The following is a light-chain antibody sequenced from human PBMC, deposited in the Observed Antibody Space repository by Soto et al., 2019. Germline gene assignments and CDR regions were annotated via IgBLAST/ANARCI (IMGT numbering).Light chain of an antibody. CDR3: QQYNNWPIT. CDR1: ENINNR. Sequence: EVVMTQSPATLSVSPGERATLSGMASENINNRLAWYQQTPGQAPRLLIYGASTRATGIPDRFSGSGSGTEFTLTISSLQSEDFAVYYCQQYNNWPITFGQGTRLEI. CDR2: GAS. V-gene: IGKV3-15*01. J-gene: IGKJ5*01.